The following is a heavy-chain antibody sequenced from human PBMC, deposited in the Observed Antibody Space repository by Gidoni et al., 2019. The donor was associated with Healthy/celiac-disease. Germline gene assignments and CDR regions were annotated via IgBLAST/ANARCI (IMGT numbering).Heavy chain of an antibody. Sequence: QVQLVQSGAEVKKPGSSVKVSCKASGGPFSSYAISWVRQAPGQGLEWMGGIIPIFGTANYAQKFQGRVTITADESTSTAYMELSSLRSEDTAVYYCARDSRGYCSGGSCSYYYYYGMDVWGQGTTVTVSS. CDR1: GGPFSSYA. CDR2: IIPIFGTA. D-gene: IGHD2-15*01. V-gene: IGHV1-69*01. CDR3: ARDSRGYCSGGSCSYYYYYGMDV. J-gene: IGHJ6*02.